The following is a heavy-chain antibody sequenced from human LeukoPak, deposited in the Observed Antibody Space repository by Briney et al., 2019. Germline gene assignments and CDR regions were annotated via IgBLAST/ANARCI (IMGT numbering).Heavy chain of an antibody. CDR1: RFPFSSYA. V-gene: IGHV3-23*01. D-gene: IGHD1-1*01. CDR2: ISGRGGST. J-gene: IGHJ4*02. CDR3: TRSPFDNISTFDD. Sequence: GGSLRLFCAASRFPFSSYAMIGVRQARGEGLEWGSAISGRGGSTYYADSVKGRFTISRDNSKNTLYLQMDSLKTEDTAVYYCTRSPFDNISTFDDWGQGTLVTVSS.